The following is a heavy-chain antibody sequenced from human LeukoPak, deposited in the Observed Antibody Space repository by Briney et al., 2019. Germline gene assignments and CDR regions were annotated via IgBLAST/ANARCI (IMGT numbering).Heavy chain of an antibody. CDR3: AAAETKNLGYCSGGSCYPTGDY. J-gene: IGHJ4*02. CDR1: GYTFTSYG. V-gene: IGHV1-18*01. CDR2: ISAYNGNT. D-gene: IGHD2-15*01. Sequence: GASVTVSCTASGYTFTSYGISWVRQAPGQGLEWMGWISAYNGNTNYAQKLQGRVTMTTDTSTSTAYMELRSLRSDDTAVYYCAAAETKNLGYCSGGSCYPTGDYWGQGTLVTVSS.